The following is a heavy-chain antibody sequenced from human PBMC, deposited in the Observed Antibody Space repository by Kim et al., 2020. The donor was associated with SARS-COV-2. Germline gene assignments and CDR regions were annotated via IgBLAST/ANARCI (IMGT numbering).Heavy chain of an antibody. V-gene: IGHV3-9*01. Sequence: GGSLRLSCSASGFTFDDYAMHWVRQAPGKGLEWVSGISWNSGSIGYADSVKGRFTISRDNTKNSLYLQMNSLRAEDTALYYCAKEAGYSSLYYYFDIDG. D-gene: IGHD6-19*01. CDR3: AKEAGYSSLYYYFDIDG. J-gene: IGHJ6*03. CDR1: GFTFDDYA. CDR2: ISWNSGSI.